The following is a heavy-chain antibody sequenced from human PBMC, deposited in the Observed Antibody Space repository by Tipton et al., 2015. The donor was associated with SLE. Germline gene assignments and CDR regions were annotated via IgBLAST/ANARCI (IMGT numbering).Heavy chain of an antibody. CDR1: GGSISSGGYY. D-gene: IGHD6-19*01. CDR2: IYISGST. CDR3: ARGLEGSLGSWFDP. Sequence: TLSLTCTVSGGSISSGGYYWSWIRQPAGKGLEWIGRIYISGSTNYHPSLKSRVTISIDTSKSQFSLKLTSVTAADTAVYYCARGLEGSLGSWFDPWGQGTLVTVSS. J-gene: IGHJ5*02. V-gene: IGHV4-61*02.